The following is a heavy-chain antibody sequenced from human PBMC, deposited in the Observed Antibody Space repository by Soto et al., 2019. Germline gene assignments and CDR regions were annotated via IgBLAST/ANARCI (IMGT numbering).Heavy chain of an antibody. Sequence: QVQLQQWGAGLLKPSETLSLTCAVYGGSLSGYYWSWIRQPPGKGLEWIGEISHSGSTNYNPTLKSRVTKSIDMSKNQFSLKVSSVTAADTAVYYCARGERRHVFFRKNWCDPWGQGTLVTVSS. J-gene: IGHJ5*02. CDR2: ISHSGST. D-gene: IGHD2-21*01. V-gene: IGHV4-34*01. CDR3: ARGERRHVFFRKNWCDP. CDR1: GGSLSGYY.